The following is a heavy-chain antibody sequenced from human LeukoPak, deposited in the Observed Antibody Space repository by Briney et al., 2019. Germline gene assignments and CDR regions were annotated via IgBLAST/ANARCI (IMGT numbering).Heavy chain of an antibody. CDR1: GFTVSSNY. CDR3: AREQGTVTTDDAFDI. D-gene: IGHD4-17*01. J-gene: IGHJ3*02. Sequence: QPGGSLRLSCAASGFTVSSNYMSWVRQAPGKGLEWVSVIYSGGSTYYADSVKGRFTISRANSKNTLYLQMNSLRAEDTAVYYCAREQGTVTTDDAFDIWGQGTMVTVSS. V-gene: IGHV3-53*01. CDR2: IYSGGST.